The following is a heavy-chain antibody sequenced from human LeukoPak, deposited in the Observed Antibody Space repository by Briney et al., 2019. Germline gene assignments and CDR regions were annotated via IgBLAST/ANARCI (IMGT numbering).Heavy chain of an antibody. CDR1: GFTFSGYS. Sequence: GGSLRLSCAASGFTFSGYSMNWVRQAPGKGLEWVSSISSSSSYIYYADSVKGRFTISRDNAKNSLYLQMNSLRAEDTAVYYCASGDIRGSYYHWGQGTLVTVSS. CDR2: ISSSSSYI. CDR3: ASGDIRGSYYH. D-gene: IGHD3-10*01. J-gene: IGHJ5*02. V-gene: IGHV3-21*01.